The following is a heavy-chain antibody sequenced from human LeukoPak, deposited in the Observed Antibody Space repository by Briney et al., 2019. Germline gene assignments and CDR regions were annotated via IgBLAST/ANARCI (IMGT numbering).Heavy chain of an antibody. D-gene: IGHD3-10*01. CDR2: IRSKAYGCTT. CDR1: GFTFGDYA. J-gene: IGHJ5*02. Sequence: PGGSLRLSCTASGFTFGDYAMSWFRQAPGKGLEWVGFIRSKAYGCTTEYAASVKGTFTISRDDSKSIAYLQMNSLKTEDTAVYYCTRDSGLSITMVRGVLFFAPGFDPWGQGTLVTVSS. V-gene: IGHV3-49*03. CDR3: TRDSGLSITMVRGVLFFAPGFDP.